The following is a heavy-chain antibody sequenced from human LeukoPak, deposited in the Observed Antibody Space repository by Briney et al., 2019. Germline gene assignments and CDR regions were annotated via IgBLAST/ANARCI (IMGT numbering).Heavy chain of an antibody. Sequence: GGSLRLSCAASGFTFSSYSMNWLRQAPGKGLEWVSSISSSSSYIYYADSVKGRFTISRDNAKNSLYLQMNSLRAEDTAVYYCARGGLRYCSSTSCYLNYWGQGTLVTVSS. CDR3: ARGGLRYCSSTSCYLNY. V-gene: IGHV3-21*01. J-gene: IGHJ4*02. CDR1: GFTFSSYS. CDR2: ISSSSSYI. D-gene: IGHD2-2*01.